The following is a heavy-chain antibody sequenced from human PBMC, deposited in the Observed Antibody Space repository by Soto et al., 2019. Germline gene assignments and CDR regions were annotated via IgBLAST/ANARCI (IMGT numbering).Heavy chain of an antibody. CDR1: GYTFSSYD. CDR3: ATSGGGWYLY. Sequence: QVQLVQSGAEVKKPGASVNVSCKASGYTFSSYDINWVRQATGQGIEGMGWLNPNSGYTGYAQKFQGRVTLTRNTSINTAYIELSSLTSDDTAVYYCATSGGGWYLYWGQGTLVTVSS. CDR2: LNPNSGYT. D-gene: IGHD6-19*01. V-gene: IGHV1-8*01. J-gene: IGHJ4*02.